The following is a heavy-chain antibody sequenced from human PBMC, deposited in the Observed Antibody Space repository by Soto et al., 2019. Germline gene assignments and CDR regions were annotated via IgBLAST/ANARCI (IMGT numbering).Heavy chain of an antibody. CDR3: ARLPARYCSGGSCYGLDY. Sequence: QVQLQESGPGLVKPSQTLSLTCTVSGGSISSGGYYWGWSRQHPGKGREGIGYIYYSGSTYYNPSLRSRVTISVDTSKNQFSLKLSSVTAADTAVYYCARLPARYCSGGSCYGLDYWGQVTLVTVSS. CDR2: IYYSGST. D-gene: IGHD2-15*01. CDR1: GGSISSGGYY. V-gene: IGHV4-31*03. J-gene: IGHJ4*02.